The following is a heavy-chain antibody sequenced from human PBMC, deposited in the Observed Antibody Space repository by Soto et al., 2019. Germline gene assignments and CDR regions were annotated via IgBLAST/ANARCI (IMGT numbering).Heavy chain of an antibody. CDR3: ARHIVATITNLDY. CDR1: GGSISSYY. J-gene: IGHJ4*02. D-gene: IGHD5-12*01. CDR2: IYYSGST. V-gene: IGHV4-39*01. Sequence: SETLSLTCTVSGGSISSYYWGWIRQPPGKGLEWIGSIYYSGSTYYNPSLKSRVTISVDTSKNQFSLKLSSVTAADTAVYYCARHIVATITNLDYWGQGTLVTVSS.